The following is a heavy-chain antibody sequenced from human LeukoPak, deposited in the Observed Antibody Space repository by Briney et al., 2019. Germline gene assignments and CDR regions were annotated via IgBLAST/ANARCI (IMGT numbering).Heavy chain of an antibody. CDR2: IRSKANSYAT. CDR1: GFTFSGSA. CDR3: ASGYCSSSCYPNWFDP. J-gene: IGHJ5*02. Sequence: GGSLKLSCAASGFTFSGSAVHWVRQASGKGLEWVGRIRSKANSYATAYAASVKGRFTISRDDSKNTAYLQMNSLKTEDTAVYYCASGYCSSSCYPNWFDPWGQGTLVTVSS. D-gene: IGHD2-2*03. V-gene: IGHV3-73*01.